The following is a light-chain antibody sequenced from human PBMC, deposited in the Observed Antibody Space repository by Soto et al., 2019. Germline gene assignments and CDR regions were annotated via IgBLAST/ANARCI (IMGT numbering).Light chain of an antibody. V-gene: IGKV4-1*01. Sequence: DIEMAQSPDSLAVSLGERATINCKSSQSVLSNSNNKNYLAWYQHKPGQPPKLLIYWASFRDSGVPDRFSGSGSGTSSPLPLSSLQAEAVAVYYCQQYYRYPPWPFGQGTKLDI. CDR1: QSVLSNSNNKNY. J-gene: IGKJ1*01. CDR2: WAS. CDR3: QQYYRYPPWP.